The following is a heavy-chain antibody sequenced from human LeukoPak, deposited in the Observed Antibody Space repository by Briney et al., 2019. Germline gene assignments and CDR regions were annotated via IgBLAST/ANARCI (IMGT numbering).Heavy chain of an antibody. CDR2: IKEDGSET. J-gene: IGHJ4*02. D-gene: IGHD5-24*01. CDR3: ARETPRRGETRDGYR. Sequence: GGSLRLSCAASGFTFSNHWMSWVRQAPGKGLECLANIKEDGSETYYADSVVGRFTISRDNAKNSLYLQMNSLRAEDTAVYYCARETPRRGETRDGYRWGQGTLVTVSS. CDR1: GFTFSNHW. V-gene: IGHV3-7*01.